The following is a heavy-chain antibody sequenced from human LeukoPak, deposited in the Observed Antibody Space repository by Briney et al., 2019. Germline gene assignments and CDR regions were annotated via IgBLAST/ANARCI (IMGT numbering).Heavy chain of an antibody. D-gene: IGHD3-22*01. Sequence: ASVKVSCKASGGTFSSYAISWVRQAPGQGLEWMGGIIPIFGTANYAQKFQGRVTITMDESTSTAYMELSSLRSEDTAVYYCARGGYYDSSGYFDYWGQGTLVTVSS. J-gene: IGHJ4*02. CDR2: IIPIFGTA. CDR1: GGTFSSYA. V-gene: IGHV1-69*05. CDR3: ARGGYYDSSGYFDY.